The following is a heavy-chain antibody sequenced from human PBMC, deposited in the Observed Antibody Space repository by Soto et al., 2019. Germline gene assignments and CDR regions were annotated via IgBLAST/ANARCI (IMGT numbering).Heavy chain of an antibody. CDR3: ARQPATTYGSAGPPDV. J-gene: IGHJ6*02. CDR1: GGSISNYY. V-gene: IGHV4-59*08. D-gene: IGHD3-10*01. CDR2: VHDSWGS. Sequence: SETLSLTCAVSGGSISNYYWSWFRQTPGKGLEWIGYVHDSWGSNYNPSLKSRVAISLDTSKSQFSLKLTSVTAADTAVYYCARQPATTYGSAGPPDVWGQGTTVTVSS.